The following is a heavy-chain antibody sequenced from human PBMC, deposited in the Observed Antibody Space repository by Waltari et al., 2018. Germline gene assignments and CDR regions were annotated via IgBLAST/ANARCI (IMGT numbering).Heavy chain of an antibody. CDR3: ARSRAVVAATRFDY. J-gene: IGHJ4*02. D-gene: IGHD2-15*01. CDR2: INHSGST. Sequence: QVQLQQWGAGLLKPSETLSLTCAVYGGSFSGYYWSWIRQPPGKGLEWIGEINHSGSTNYNPSLKSRVTISVDTSKNQFSLKLSSVTAADTAVYYCARSRAVVAATRFDYWGQGTLVTVSS. CDR1: GGSFSGYY. V-gene: IGHV4-34*01.